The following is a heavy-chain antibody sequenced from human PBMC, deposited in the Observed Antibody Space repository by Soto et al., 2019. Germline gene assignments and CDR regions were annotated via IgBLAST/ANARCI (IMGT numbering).Heavy chain of an antibody. Sequence: KTSETLSLTCAVSGGSISSSNWWSWVRQPPGKGLEWIGEIYHSGSTNYNPSLKSRVTISVDKSKNQFSLKLSSVTAADTAVYYCARCSNEYYDFWSALALYGMDVWGQGTTVTVSS. J-gene: IGHJ6*02. CDR1: GGSISSSNW. CDR2: IYHSGST. V-gene: IGHV4-4*02. D-gene: IGHD3-3*01. CDR3: ARCSNEYYDFWSALALYGMDV.